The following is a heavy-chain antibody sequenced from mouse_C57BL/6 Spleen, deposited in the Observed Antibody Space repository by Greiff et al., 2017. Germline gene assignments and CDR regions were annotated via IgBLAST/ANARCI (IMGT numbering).Heavy chain of an antibody. CDR1: GYTFTSYW. Sequence: QVQLQQPGAELVKPGASVKLSCKASGYTFTSYWMQWVKQRPGPGLEWIGEIDPSDSYTNYNQKFKGKATLTVDTSSSTAYMQLSSLTSEDSAVYYCARILLGLDYWGQGTTLTVSS. D-gene: IGHD4-1*01. CDR3: ARILLGLDY. V-gene: IGHV1-50*01. CDR2: IDPSDSYT. J-gene: IGHJ2*01.